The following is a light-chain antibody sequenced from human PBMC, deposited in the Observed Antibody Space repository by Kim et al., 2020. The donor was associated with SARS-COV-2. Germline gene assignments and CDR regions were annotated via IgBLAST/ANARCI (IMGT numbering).Light chain of an antibody. CDR2: GKD. V-gene: IGLV3-19*01. CDR3: NSRDSNDYVV. J-gene: IGLJ2*01. Sequence: ALGQTVRITCQGDSLRSYYATWYQQKPGQAPKVVIYGKDNRPSGVPDRLSGSSSGNTAYLTITGTQAGDEADYYCNSRDSNDYVVFGGGTQLTVL. CDR1: SLRSYY.